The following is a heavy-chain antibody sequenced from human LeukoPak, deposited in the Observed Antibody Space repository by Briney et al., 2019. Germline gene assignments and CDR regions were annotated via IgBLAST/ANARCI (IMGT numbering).Heavy chain of an antibody. CDR1: GGSFSGYY. D-gene: IGHD3-22*01. J-gene: IGHJ4*02. CDR3: ARGNYYDSSGYCDY. Sequence: TSETLSLTCAVYGGSFSGYYWSWIRQPPGKGLEWIGEINHSGSTNYNPSLKSRVTISVDTSKNQFSLKLSSVTAADTAVYYCARGNYYDSSGYCDYWGQGTLVTVSS. V-gene: IGHV4-34*01. CDR2: INHSGST.